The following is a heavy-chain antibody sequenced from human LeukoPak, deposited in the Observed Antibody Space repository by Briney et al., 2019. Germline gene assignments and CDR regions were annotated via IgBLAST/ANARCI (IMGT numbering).Heavy chain of an antibody. CDR1: GYSFTSYW. V-gene: IGHV5-51*01. Sequence: KRGESLKISCKGSGYSFTSYWIGWVRQMPGKGLEWMGIIYPGDSDTRYSPSFQGQITISADKSISTAYLQWSSLKASGTAMYYCARRSTYGSGTNYLFDYWGQGTLVTVSS. CDR2: IYPGDSDT. CDR3: ARRSTYGSGTNYLFDY. J-gene: IGHJ4*02. D-gene: IGHD3-10*01.